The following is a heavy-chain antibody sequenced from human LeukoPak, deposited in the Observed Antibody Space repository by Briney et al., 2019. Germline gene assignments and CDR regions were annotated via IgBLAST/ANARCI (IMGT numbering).Heavy chain of an antibody. J-gene: IGHJ4*02. CDR1: GGSFSGYY. Sequence: SETLSLTCAVYGGSFSGYYWSWIRQPPGKGLEWIGYIYYSGSTNYNPSLKSRVTISVDTSKNQFSLKLSSVTAADTAVYYCARHAQDYYDILTGYLDYWGQGTLVTVSS. D-gene: IGHD3-9*01. CDR2: IYYSGST. V-gene: IGHV4-59*08. CDR3: ARHAQDYYDILTGYLDY.